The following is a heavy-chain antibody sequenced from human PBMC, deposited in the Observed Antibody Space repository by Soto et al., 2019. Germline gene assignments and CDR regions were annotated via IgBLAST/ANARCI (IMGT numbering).Heavy chain of an antibody. V-gene: IGHV4-30-4*01. Sequence: QVQLQESGPGLVKPSQTLSLTCTVSGGSISSGDYYWSWIRQPPGKGLEWIGYIYYSGSTYYNPSLKSRVTISVDTSKNQFSLKLSSVTAADTAVYYCARGATYFYYESSDIPSWYFDLWGRGTLVTVSS. J-gene: IGHJ2*01. CDR2: IYYSGST. CDR1: GGSISSGDYY. D-gene: IGHD3-22*01. CDR3: ARGATYFYYESSDIPSWYFDL.